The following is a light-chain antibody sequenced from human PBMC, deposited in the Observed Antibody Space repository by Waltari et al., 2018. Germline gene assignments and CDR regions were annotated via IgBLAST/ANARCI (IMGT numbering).Light chain of an antibody. Sequence: QSALTQPASVSGSPRPSLTISCTGIGRYAGCYYYVPWYRQRPGKAPKLMIYDASNRPSGVSHRFSGSKSGNTASLTISGLQAEDEADYYCSSYTSSSTPVVFGGGTKLTVL. CDR2: DAS. CDR3: SSYTSSSTPVV. V-gene: IGLV2-14*01. CDR1: GRYAGCYYY. J-gene: IGLJ2*01.